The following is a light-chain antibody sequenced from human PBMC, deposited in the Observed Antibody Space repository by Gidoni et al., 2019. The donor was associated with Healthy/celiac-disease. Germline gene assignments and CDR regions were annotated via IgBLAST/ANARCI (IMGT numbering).Light chain of an antibody. CDR1: QSVSSY. V-gene: IGKV3-11*01. CDR2: DAS. CDR3: QQRSNWPSVT. J-gene: IGKJ5*01. Sequence: EIVLTQSPATLSLSPGERATLSCRASQSVSSYVAWYPQKPGQAPRLLIYDASNRATGIPARFSGSGSGTDFTLTISSLEPEDFAVYYCQQRSNWPSVTFGQGTRREIK.